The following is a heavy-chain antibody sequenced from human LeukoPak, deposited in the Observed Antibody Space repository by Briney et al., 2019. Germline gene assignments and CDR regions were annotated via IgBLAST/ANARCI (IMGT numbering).Heavy chain of an antibody. Sequence: PSETLSLTCIVSGDSASNGNYYWSWLRQPPGKALEWIGYIYYTGSTYYNPSLEGRVTISVDTSRNHSSVKLNSVTAADTAVYYCARSQNYYGSGDYWSQGTLVTVSS. CDR2: IYYTGST. CDR1: GDSASNGNYY. J-gene: IGHJ4*02. D-gene: IGHD3-10*01. CDR3: ARSQNYYGSGDY. V-gene: IGHV4-61*03.